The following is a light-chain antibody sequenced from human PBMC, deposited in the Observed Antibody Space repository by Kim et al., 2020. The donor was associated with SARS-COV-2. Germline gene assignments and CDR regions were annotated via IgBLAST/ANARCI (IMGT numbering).Light chain of an antibody. Sequence: GHSIPISCTGTRIDVGGYNDVSWYQHRRRKAPQLIIYDVSERPSGVSDRFSGSKSGDTASLTVSGLQAEDEADYHCSSYTTSDTWVFGGGTKVTVL. J-gene: IGLJ3*02. V-gene: IGLV2-14*03. CDR3: SSYTTSDTWV. CDR2: DVS. CDR1: RIDVGGYND.